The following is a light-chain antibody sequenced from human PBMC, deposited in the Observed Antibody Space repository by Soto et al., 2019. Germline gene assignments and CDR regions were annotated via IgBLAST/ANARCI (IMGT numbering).Light chain of an antibody. J-gene: IGKJ4*01. CDR3: QQYGSSPLT. Sequence: EIVLTHSPGTLSLSPGERATLSCRASQSVSSSYLAWYQQKPGQAPRLLIYGASSRAPGIPDRFSGSGSGTDFTLTISRLEPEDFAVYYCQQYGSSPLTFGGGTKVEIK. V-gene: IGKV3-20*01. CDR1: QSVSSSY. CDR2: GAS.